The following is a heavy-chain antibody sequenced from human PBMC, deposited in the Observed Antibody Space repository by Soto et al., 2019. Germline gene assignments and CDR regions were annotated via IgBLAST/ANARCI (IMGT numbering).Heavy chain of an antibody. CDR1: GVTLRSFT. D-gene: IGHD1-1*01. CDR2: ISYDGNNK. CDR3: ARDGVSSTDYTWNYGTYFDY. V-gene: IGHV3-30*03. Sequence: RGCPRLSCGPSGVTLRSFTKDLVPPAPGGGVGRVAVISYDGNNKFYADSVKGRFTISRDSSSQTLYLQMNSLRPDDTAMYYCARDGVSSTDYTWNYGTYFDYWGPGALVTVSS. J-gene: IGHJ4*02.